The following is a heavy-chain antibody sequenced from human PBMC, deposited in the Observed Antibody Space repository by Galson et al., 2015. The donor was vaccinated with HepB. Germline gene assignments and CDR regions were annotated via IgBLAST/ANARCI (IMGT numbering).Heavy chain of an antibody. Sequence: CAISGDSVSSNSAAWNWIRQSPPRGLEWLGRTYYRSKWYNDYAVSVKSRITINPDTSKNQFSLQLNSVTPEDTAVYYCAREPREADAFDIWGQGTMVTVSS. J-gene: IGHJ3*02. CDR2: TYYRSKWYN. V-gene: IGHV6-1*01. CDR3: AREPREADAFDI. CDR1: GDSVSSNSAA.